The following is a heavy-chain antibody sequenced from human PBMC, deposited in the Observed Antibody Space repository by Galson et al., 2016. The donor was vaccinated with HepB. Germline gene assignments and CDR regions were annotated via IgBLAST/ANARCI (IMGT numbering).Heavy chain of an antibody. CDR1: GFTFRNYG. CDR2: ISSSSDTR. Sequence: SLRLSCAASGFTFRNYGMNWVRQAPGKGLEWVSYISSSSDTRYYADSVKGRFTISRDNAKNSLSLQMNSLSDEDTALYYCARDRPYYEDSYYYGMDVWGQGTLVTVSS. V-gene: IGHV3-48*02. D-gene: IGHD3-3*01. J-gene: IGHJ6*02. CDR3: ARDRPYYEDSYYYGMDV.